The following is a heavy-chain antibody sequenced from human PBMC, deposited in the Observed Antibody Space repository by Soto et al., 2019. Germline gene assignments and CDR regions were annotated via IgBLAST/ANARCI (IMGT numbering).Heavy chain of an antibody. CDR3: ARVTQAVAADY. D-gene: IGHD6-19*01. V-gene: IGHV3-30-3*01. CDR1: GLTLSNYA. CDR2: ISYDGSNR. J-gene: IGHJ4*02. Sequence: QVQLVESGGGVVQPGRSLRLSCAASGLTLSNYAMHWVRQAPGKGLEWVAVISYDGSNRYYADSVKGRFTISRDNSKNTLYLQMNSLRAEETAVYYCARVTQAVAADYWGQGTLVTVSS.